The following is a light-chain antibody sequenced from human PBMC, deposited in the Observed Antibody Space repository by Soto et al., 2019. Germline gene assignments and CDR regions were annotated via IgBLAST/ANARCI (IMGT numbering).Light chain of an antibody. J-gene: IGKJ5*01. Sequence: EIVLTQSPATLSLSPGERATLSCRASQSVGSYLAWYQQKPGQAPRLLIYDASNRATGIPTRFSGSGSGTDFTLTISSLEPEDFVVYYCQQRSNWLITFGQGTRLEIK. CDR2: DAS. CDR1: QSVGSY. CDR3: QQRSNWLIT. V-gene: IGKV3-11*01.